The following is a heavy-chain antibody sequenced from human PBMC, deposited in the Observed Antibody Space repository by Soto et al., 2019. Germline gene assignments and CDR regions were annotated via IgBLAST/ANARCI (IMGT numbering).Heavy chain of an antibody. CDR3: SRGLRPPSAIGRFYSSYMDM. V-gene: IGHV1-46*03. J-gene: IGHJ6*03. CDR2: INPSVGST. D-gene: IGHD2-2*02. Sequence: QVQLVQSGGEVKKPGASVRISCRASGYTFTNHYIHWVRQAPGQGLEWMGIINPSVGSTSYARKFPGRGTMARDTSTNSVYMDLSRLTPEATAVYFCSRGLRPPSAIGRFYSSYMDMWGTGTTVTVSS. CDR1: GYTFTNHY.